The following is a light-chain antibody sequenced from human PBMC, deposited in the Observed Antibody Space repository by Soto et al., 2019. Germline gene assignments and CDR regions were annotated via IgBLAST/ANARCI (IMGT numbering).Light chain of an antibody. Sequence: DIQMTQSPSSLSASVGDRVTITCRASQGIRNDLLGWYQQKPGKAPKCLIYVVSSLQSGVPSRFGGSGSGTEFTLTISSLQPEDFATYYCLQHDTYPLTFGQGTKVEIK. CDR3: LQHDTYPLT. V-gene: IGKV1-17*01. CDR1: QGIRND. CDR2: VVS. J-gene: IGKJ1*01.